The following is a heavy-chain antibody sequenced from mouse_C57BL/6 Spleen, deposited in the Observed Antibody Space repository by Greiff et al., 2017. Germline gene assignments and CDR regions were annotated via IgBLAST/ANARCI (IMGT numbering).Heavy chain of an antibody. Sequence: EVNVVESGGGLVKPGGSLKLSCAASGFTFSDYGMHWVRQAPEKGLAWVAYISSGSSTIDYADTVKGRFTISRDNAKNTPFLQMTSLRSEDTAMYYCARDFYYYSSSYFDYWGQGTTLTVSS. CDR2: ISSGSSTI. V-gene: IGHV5-17*01. CDR3: ARDFYYYSSSYFDY. J-gene: IGHJ2*01. D-gene: IGHD1-1*01. CDR1: GFTFSDYG.